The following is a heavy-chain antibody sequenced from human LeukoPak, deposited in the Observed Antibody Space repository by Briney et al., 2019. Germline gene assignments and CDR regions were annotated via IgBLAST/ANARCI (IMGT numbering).Heavy chain of an antibody. CDR3: ARVLVSHGDYPDPTYYFDY. J-gene: IGHJ4*02. Sequence: ASVKVSCTASGYTFTSYGISWVRQAPGQGLEWMGWISAYNGNTNYAQKLQGRVTMTTDTSTSTAYMELRSLRSDDTAVYYCARVLVSHGDYPDPTYYFDYWGQGTLVTVSS. D-gene: IGHD4-17*01. CDR1: GYTFTSYG. V-gene: IGHV1-18*01. CDR2: ISAYNGNT.